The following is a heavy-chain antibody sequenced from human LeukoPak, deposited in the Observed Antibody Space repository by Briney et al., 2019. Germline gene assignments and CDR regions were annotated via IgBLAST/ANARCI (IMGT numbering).Heavy chain of an antibody. CDR1: GGSISSYY. Sequence: SETLSLTCTVSGGSISSYYWSWIRQPPGKGLEWIGYIYYSGSTNYNPSLKSRVTISVDTSKNQFSLKLSSVTAADTAAYYCARDGGGISWFDPWGQGTLVTVSS. D-gene: IGHD2-15*01. CDR2: IYYSGST. V-gene: IGHV4-59*01. J-gene: IGHJ5*02. CDR3: ARDGGGISWFDP.